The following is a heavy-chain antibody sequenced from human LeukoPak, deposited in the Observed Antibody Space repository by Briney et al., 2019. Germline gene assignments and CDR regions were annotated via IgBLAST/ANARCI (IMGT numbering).Heavy chain of an antibody. D-gene: IGHD4-17*01. CDR1: GFTFSSYD. Sequence: PGGSLRLSCAASGFTFSSYDMHWVRQATGKGLEWVSAIGTAGDTYYPGSVKGRFTISRENAKNSLYLQMNSLRAGDTAVYYCARAIPSYADYSYYYYGMDVWGQGTTVTVSS. V-gene: IGHV3-13*01. CDR3: ARAIPSYADYSYYYYGMDV. J-gene: IGHJ6*02. CDR2: IGTAGDT.